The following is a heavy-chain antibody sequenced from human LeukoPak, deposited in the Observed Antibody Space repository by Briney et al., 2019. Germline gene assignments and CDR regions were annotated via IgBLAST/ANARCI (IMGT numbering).Heavy chain of an antibody. CDR1: GESFNGYY. CDR3: ARRGGLTIFGVVTQYYFDY. Sequence: SETLPLTCAVYGESFNGYYWTWIRQPPGKGLELIGEINHSGSTNYTPSLKSRVTITVDTAKHQFSLKLSSVTAADTAVYYCARRGGLTIFGVVTQYYFDYWGQGTLVTVSS. J-gene: IGHJ4*02. V-gene: IGHV4-34*01. D-gene: IGHD3-3*01. CDR2: INHSGST.